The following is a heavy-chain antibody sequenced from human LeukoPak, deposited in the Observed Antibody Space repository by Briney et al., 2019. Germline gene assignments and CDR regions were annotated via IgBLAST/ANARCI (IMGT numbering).Heavy chain of an antibody. J-gene: IGHJ4*02. Sequence: ASVKVSCKASGYXFANYGFAWVXXAXXXXLEXMGWINTYNGNTKYSQKLQGRVTVTTDTSTSTAYMELRSLASDDTAVYYCAREPISSGTYYPRSDYWGQGTLVTVSS. CDR2: INTYNGNT. V-gene: IGHV1-18*01. D-gene: IGHD3-10*01. CDR3: AREPISSGTYYPRSDY. CDR1: GYXFANYG.